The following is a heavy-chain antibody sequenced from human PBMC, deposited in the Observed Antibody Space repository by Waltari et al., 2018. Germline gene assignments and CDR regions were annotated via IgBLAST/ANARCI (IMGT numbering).Heavy chain of an antibody. CDR3: AKEQAFGGFNYYYYYYMDV. J-gene: IGHJ6*03. D-gene: IGHD3-16*01. Sequence: QVQLVESGGGVVQPGRSLRLSCAASGFTFSSYGMHWVRQAPGKGREWVAVIWYDGSNKYDADAVKGRFTISRDNSKNTLYLQMNSLRAEDTAVYYCAKEQAFGGFNYYYYYYMDVWGKGTTVTVSS. CDR2: IWYDGSNK. V-gene: IGHV3-33*06. CDR1: GFTFSSYG.